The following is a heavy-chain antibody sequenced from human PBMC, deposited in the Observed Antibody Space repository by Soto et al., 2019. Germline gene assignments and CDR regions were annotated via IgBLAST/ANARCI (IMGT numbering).Heavy chain of an antibody. CDR3: ARVGDIVAVPARFDP. CDR1: VFTFSDYY. V-gene: IGHV3-11*01. CDR2: ISSSGSTI. D-gene: IGHD2-2*01. Sequence: RGSLLLSCASSVFTFSDYYMSWIGQAPGKGLEWVSYISSSGSTIYYADSVKGRFTISMDNAKSSLYLQMNSLRAEDTAVYYCARVGDIVAVPARFDPWGQGTLVTVSS. J-gene: IGHJ5*02.